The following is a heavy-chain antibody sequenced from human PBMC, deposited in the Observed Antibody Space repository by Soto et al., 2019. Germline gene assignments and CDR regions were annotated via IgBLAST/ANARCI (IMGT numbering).Heavy chain of an antibody. V-gene: IGHV4-31*11. CDR2: IYYSGST. CDR1: GGCSSSGGYY. J-gene: IGHJ4*02. CDR3: ARYPGYGDYRSYYFDY. D-gene: IGHD4-17*01. Sequence: TLWLTCAVSGGCSSSGGYYWVWIRQHPGKGLEWIGYIYYSGSTYYNPSLKSRVTISVDTSKNQFSLKLSSVTAAATAVYYCARYPGYGDYRSYYFDYWGQGTLVTVSS.